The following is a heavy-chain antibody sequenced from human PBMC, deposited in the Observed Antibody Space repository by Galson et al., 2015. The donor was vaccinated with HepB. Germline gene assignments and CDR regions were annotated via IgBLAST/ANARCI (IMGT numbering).Heavy chain of an antibody. CDR1: GYTFTSYD. CDR3: ARDGRGTPPQYQPLEAFDI. J-gene: IGHJ3*02. V-gene: IGHV1-18*01. D-gene: IGHD2-2*01. CDR2: ISAYNGNT. Sequence: SVKVSCKASGYTFTSYDISWVRQAPGQGLEWMGWISAYNGNTNYAQKLQGRVTMTTDTSTSTAYMELRSLRSDDTAVYYCARDGRGTPPQYQPLEAFDIWGQGTMVTVSS.